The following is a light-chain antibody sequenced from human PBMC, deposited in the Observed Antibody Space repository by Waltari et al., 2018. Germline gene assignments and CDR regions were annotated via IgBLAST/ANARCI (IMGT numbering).Light chain of an antibody. J-gene: IGKJ4*01. Sequence: EIVLTQSPGTLSVSPGETATVPCRASQTITGSWLTWYHQKPGQAPRRLIYGASNRAPGIPDRFSGSGSGTDFTLTISRLEPEDSAVYYCQQYDGSVVTFGGGTKVEIK. V-gene: IGKV3-20*01. CDR3: QQYDGSVVT. CDR2: GAS. CDR1: QTITGSW.